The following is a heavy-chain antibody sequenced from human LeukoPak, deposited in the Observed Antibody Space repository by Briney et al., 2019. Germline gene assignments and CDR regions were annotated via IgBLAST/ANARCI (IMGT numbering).Heavy chain of an antibody. CDR2: IYTSGST. V-gene: IGHV4-61*02. CDR3: ARDRGDDILTPNGY. CDR1: GGSISSGSYY. J-gene: IGHJ4*02. Sequence: SETLSLTCTVSGGSISSGSYYWSWIRQPAGKGLEWIGRIYTSGSTNYNPSLKSRVTISVDTSKNQFSLKLSSVTAADTAVYYCARDRGDDILTPNGYWGQGTLVTVSS. D-gene: IGHD3-9*01.